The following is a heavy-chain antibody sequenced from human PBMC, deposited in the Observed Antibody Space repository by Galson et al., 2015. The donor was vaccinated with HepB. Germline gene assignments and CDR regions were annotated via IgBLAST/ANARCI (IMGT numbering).Heavy chain of an antibody. D-gene: IGHD3-3*01. CDR1: GFTFSSYS. Sequence: SMRLSCAASGFTFSSYSMRWVRQAPGMGLERVASISSSSSYIYSADSVKGRFTISRDNAKNSLYLQMNSLRAEDTAVYYCAKDGFGALFNYYYYMDVWGEGTTVTVSS. CDR2: ISSSSSYI. J-gene: IGHJ6*03. V-gene: IGHV3-21*06. CDR3: AKDGFGALFNYYYYMDV.